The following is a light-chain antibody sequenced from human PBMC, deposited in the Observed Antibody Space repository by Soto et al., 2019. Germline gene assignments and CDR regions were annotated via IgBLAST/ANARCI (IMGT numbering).Light chain of an antibody. CDR2: GAS. CDR3: QQYGSSPPYT. Sequence: EIVLTQSPGTLSLSPGERATLSCRASQSVSSNYLAWYQQKPGQAPRLVIYGASNRATGIPDRFSGSGSGTGFTLTINRLEAEDFAVYYCQQYGSSPPYTFGQGTKLDIK. V-gene: IGKV3-20*01. J-gene: IGKJ2*01. CDR1: QSVSSNY.